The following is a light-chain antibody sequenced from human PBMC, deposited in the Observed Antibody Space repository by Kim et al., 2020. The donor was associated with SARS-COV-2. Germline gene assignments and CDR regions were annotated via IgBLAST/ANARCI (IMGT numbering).Light chain of an antibody. V-gene: IGKV3-15*01. Sequence: VPPGERATPSSRASQSGSSSLAWYQQKPGQAPRLLIYATSTRATGIPARFSGSGSGTEFTLTISSLQSEDFAVYYCLHYYNWPLTFGQGTRLEIK. CDR1: QSGSSS. J-gene: IGKJ5*01. CDR3: LHYYNWPLT. CDR2: ATS.